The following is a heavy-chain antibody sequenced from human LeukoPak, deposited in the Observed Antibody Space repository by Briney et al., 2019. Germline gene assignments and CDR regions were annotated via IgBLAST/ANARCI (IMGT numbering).Heavy chain of an antibody. Sequence: GESLKISCKGSGYSFTIYWIGWVRQLPGKSLEWVGIIYPGDSDTRYSSSFQGQVTISADKSINTAYLQWSSLKASDTAMYYCARRSPLRGDAFDIWGQGTMVTVSS. CDR3: ARRSPLRGDAFDI. J-gene: IGHJ3*02. V-gene: IGHV5-51*01. CDR2: IYPGDSDT. D-gene: IGHD3-10*01. CDR1: GYSFTIYW.